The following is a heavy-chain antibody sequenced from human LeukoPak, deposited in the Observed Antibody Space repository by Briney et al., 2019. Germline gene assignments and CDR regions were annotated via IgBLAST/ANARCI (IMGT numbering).Heavy chain of an antibody. D-gene: IGHD3-9*01. V-gene: IGHV3-30*04. J-gene: IGHJ4*02. CDR1: GFTFSSYA. CDR3: ARETTYYDILTGALDY. Sequence: PGGSLRLSCAASGFTFSSYAMHWVRQAPGKGLEWVAVISYDGSNKYYAHSVKGRFTISRDNSKNTLYLQMNSLRAEDTAVYYCARETTYYDILTGALDYWGQGTLVTVSS. CDR2: ISYDGSNK.